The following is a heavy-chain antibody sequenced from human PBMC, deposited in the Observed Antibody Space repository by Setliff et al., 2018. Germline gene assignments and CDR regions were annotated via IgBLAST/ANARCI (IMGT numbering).Heavy chain of an antibody. V-gene: IGHV4-34*01. CDR1: GGSFSGYY. CDR3: ARDKRQYNFWSGYYGSWGNYFDY. Sequence: SETLSLTCAVYGGSFSGYYWSWIRQPPGKGLEWIGEINHSGSTNDNPSLKSRVTMSVDTSKNQFSLKLSSVTAADTAVYYCARDKRQYNFWSGYYGSWGNYFDYWGQGTLVTVS. J-gene: IGHJ4*02. D-gene: IGHD3-3*01. CDR2: INHSGST.